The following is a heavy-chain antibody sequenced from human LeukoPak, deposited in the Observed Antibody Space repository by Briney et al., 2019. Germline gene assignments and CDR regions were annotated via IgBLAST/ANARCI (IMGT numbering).Heavy chain of an antibody. CDR1: GFTFSNYA. Sequence: GGTLSCSCAASGFTFSNYAMTRVRQAPGKELKGVSGISGSGGTTYYADSVKGRFTISRDNSKNTLYVQMNSLRAEDTAVYYCAKSDYYDSSGYYCGSDYWGQGTLVTVSS. V-gene: IGHV3-23*01. J-gene: IGHJ4*02. CDR2: ISGSGGTT. CDR3: AKSDYYDSSGYYCGSDY. D-gene: IGHD3-22*01.